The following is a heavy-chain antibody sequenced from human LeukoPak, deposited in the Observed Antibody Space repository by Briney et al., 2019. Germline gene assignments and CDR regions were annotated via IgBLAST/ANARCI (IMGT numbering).Heavy chain of an antibody. CDR3: ATGHGSGSYYNDYGMDV. D-gene: IGHD3-10*01. CDR2: IVVGSGNT. V-gene: IGHV1-58*01. CDR1: GFTFTSSA. J-gene: IGHJ6*01. Sequence: ASVKVSCKASGFTFTSSAVQWVRQARGQRLEWIGWIVVGSGNTNYAQKFQERVTITRDMSTSTAYMELSSLRSEDTAVYYCATGHGSGSYYNDYGMDVWGQGTTVTVSS.